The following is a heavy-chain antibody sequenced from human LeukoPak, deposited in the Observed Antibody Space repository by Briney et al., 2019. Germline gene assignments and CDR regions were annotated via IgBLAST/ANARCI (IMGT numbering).Heavy chain of an antibody. CDR2: INPSGGST. CDR3: ARAEIQRYPSAWSNY. Sequence: ASVKVSCKASGYTFTSYYMHWVRQAPGQGLEWMGIINPSGGSTSYAQKFQGRVTMTRDTSTSTVYMELSSLRSEDTAVYYCARAEIQRYPSAWSNYCRQATLATVPS. CDR1: GYTFTSYY. V-gene: IGHV1-46*01. J-gene: IGHJ4*02. D-gene: IGHD6-19*01.